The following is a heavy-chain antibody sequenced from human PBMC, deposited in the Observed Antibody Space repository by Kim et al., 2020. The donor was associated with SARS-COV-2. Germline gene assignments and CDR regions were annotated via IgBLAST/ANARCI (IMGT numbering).Heavy chain of an antibody. CDR3: ARDATDYGDYWSGYYYGMDV. D-gene: IGHD4-17*01. CDR1: GFTVSSNY. V-gene: IGHV3-66*01. J-gene: IGHJ6*01. Sequence: GGSLRLSCAASGFTVSSNYMSWVRQAPGKGLEWVSVIYSGGSTYYADSVKGRFTISRDNSKNTLYLQMNSLRAEDTAVYYCARDATDYGDYWSGYYYGMDVWRQGTTVTVSS. CDR2: IYSGGST.